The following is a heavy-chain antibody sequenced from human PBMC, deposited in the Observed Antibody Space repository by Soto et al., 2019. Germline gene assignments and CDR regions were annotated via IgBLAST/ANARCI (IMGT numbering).Heavy chain of an antibody. Sequence: EVQLVESGGGLVQPGGSLRLSCAASGFTFSNYAMHWVRQAPGKGLEYVSAISSNGGSTYYANSVKGRFTISRDNSKNTVHLQMGSLRAEDMAVYYCARDRGVEMATRGAFDIWGQGTMVTVSS. D-gene: IGHD5-12*01. V-gene: IGHV3-64*01. CDR3: ARDRGVEMATRGAFDI. CDR2: ISSNGGST. J-gene: IGHJ3*02. CDR1: GFTFSNYA.